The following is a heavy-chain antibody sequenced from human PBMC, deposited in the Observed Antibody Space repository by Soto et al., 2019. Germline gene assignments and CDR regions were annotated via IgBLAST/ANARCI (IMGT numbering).Heavy chain of an antibody. V-gene: IGHV4-34*02. Sequence: QVQLQQWGAGLLKPSETLSLTCAVYGGSFSGYYWTWIRQAPGKGLEGIGEINHSGGTNYNASLKSRVNISVDTSKNQYSLILYSATAADTAVYYCARDRQYYHFWSGYQNEGPYDMDVWGQGTTVTVSS. D-gene: IGHD3-3*02. CDR1: GGSFSGYY. CDR3: ARDRQYYHFWSGYQNEGPYDMDV. CDR2: INHSGGT. J-gene: IGHJ6*02.